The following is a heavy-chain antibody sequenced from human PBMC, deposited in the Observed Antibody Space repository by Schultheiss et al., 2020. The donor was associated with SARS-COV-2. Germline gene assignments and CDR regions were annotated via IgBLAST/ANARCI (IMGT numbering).Heavy chain of an antibody. J-gene: IGHJ4*01. CDR2: ISSSSSYI. CDR3: ARDSPILPYGLVDY. V-gene: IGHV3-21*01. D-gene: IGHD4-17*01. CDR1: GFTFSSYE. Sequence: GGSLRLSCAASGFTFSSYEMNWVRQAPGKGLEWVSSISSSSSYIYYADSVKGRFTISRDNAKKSLYLQMNGLRADDTAVYYCARDSPILPYGLVDYWGQGTLVTVSS.